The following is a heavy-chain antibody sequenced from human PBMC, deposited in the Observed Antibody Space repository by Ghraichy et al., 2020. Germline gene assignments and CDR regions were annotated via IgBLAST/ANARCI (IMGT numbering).Heavy chain of an antibody. Sequence: SQTLPLTCTVSGGSISSYYWSWIRQPAGKGLEWIGRIYTSGSTNYNPSLKSRVTMSVDTSKNQFSLKLSSVTAADTAVYYCARVSNTMIGDAFDIWGQGTMVTVSS. CDR1: GGSISSYY. D-gene: IGHD3-22*01. CDR3: ARVSNTMIGDAFDI. CDR2: IYTSGST. V-gene: IGHV4-4*07. J-gene: IGHJ3*02.